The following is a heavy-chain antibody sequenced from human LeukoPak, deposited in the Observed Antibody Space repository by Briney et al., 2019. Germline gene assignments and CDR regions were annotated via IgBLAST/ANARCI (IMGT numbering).Heavy chain of an antibody. V-gene: IGHV4-34*01. D-gene: IGHD3-22*01. CDR3: ATLGEYYDSSGYYCN. CDR1: GGSFSGFY. J-gene: IGHJ4*02. CDR2: INRSGST. Sequence: PSETLSLTCAVYGGSFSGFYWSWIRQPPGKGLEWIGEINRSGSTYYNPSLKSRVTISVDTSKNQFSLKLTPVTAADTAVYYCATLGEYYDSSGYYCNWGQGTLVTVSS.